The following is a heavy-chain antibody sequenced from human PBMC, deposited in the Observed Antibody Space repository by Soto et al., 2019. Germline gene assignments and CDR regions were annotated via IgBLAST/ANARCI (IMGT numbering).Heavy chain of an antibody. D-gene: IGHD5-18*01. CDR1: GFTFSSYA. Sequence: GGSLRLSCAASGFTFSSYAMSWVRQAPGKGLEWVSAISGSGGSTYYADYVKGRFTNSRDNSKNTLYLQMNSLRAEDTAVYYCAKDSQWIQPIDYWGQGTLVTVSS. CDR3: AKDSQWIQPIDY. J-gene: IGHJ4*02. V-gene: IGHV3-23*01. CDR2: ISGSGGST.